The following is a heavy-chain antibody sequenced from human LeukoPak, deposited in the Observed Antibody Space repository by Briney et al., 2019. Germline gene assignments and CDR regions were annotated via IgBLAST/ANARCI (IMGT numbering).Heavy chain of an antibody. Sequence: SETLSLTCTVSGGSISSSSYYWGWIRQPPGKGLEWIGSIYYSGSTYYNPSLKSRVTISVDTSKNQFSLKLSSVTAADTAVYYCASSEEYGMDVWGQGTTVTVSS. CDR3: ASSEEYGMDV. D-gene: IGHD1-14*01. CDR2: IYYSGST. J-gene: IGHJ6*02. V-gene: IGHV4-39*07. CDR1: GGSISSSSYY.